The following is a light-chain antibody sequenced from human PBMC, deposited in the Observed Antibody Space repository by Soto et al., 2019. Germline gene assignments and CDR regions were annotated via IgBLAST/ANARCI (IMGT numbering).Light chain of an antibody. V-gene: IGKV1-8*01. J-gene: IGKJ1*01. Sequence: IQLTQSPSSLSASVGDRVTITCRASQGISSYLAWYQQKPGKAPKLLIYAASTLQSGVPSRFSGSGSGTDFTLTISCLQSEDFATYYCQQYYSYPPTFGQGTKVDI. CDR3: QQYYSYPPT. CDR2: AAS. CDR1: QGISSY.